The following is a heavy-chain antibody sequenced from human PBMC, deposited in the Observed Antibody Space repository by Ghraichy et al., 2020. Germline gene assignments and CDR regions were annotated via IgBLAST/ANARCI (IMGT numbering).Heavy chain of an antibody. V-gene: IGHV1-18*01. J-gene: IGHJ4*02. D-gene: IGHD3-10*01. CDR3: ARGGGYFGAGSHAAFVH. CDR1: GYIFRNFY. CDR2: ISPDDGDS. Sequence: ASVKVSCKTSGYIFRNFYISWLRQAPGQGPEWMGWISPDDGDSRSALPLRKRITMTTDASKSEAYMELRSLRSDDTAIYYCARGGGYFGAGSHAAFVHWGQGTLVTVSS.